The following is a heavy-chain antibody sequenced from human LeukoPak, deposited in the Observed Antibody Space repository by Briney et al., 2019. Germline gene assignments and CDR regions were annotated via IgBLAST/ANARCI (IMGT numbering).Heavy chain of an antibody. CDR2: ISSSSSYI. J-gene: IGHJ3*02. V-gene: IGHV3-21*01. D-gene: IGHD3-9*01. Sequence: GGSLRLSCAASGFTFSSYSMNWVRQAPGKGLEWVSSISSSSSYIYYADSVKGRFTISRDNAKNSLYLQMNSLRAGDTAVYYCVTTYDILTGARAGIWGQGTMVTVSS. CDR3: VTTYDILTGARAGI. CDR1: GFTFSSYS.